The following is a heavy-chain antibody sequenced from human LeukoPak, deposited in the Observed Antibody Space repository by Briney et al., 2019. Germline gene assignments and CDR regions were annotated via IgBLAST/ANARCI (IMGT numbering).Heavy chain of an antibody. J-gene: IGHJ4*02. CDR3: ARTPGYSSSHFDY. D-gene: IGHD6-13*01. CDR1: GFTFSSYS. Sequence: PGGSLRLSCAASGFTFSSYSMNWVRQAPGKGLEWVSYISRSSSSICYADSVKGRFTISRDNAKNSLYLQMNSLRDEDTAVYYCARTPGYSSSHFDYWGQGSLVTVSS. CDR2: ISRSSSSI. V-gene: IGHV3-48*02.